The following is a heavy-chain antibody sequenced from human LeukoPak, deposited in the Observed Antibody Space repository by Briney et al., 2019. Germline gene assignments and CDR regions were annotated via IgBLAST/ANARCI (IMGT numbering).Heavy chain of an antibody. CDR3: ARGPILRWLQFRYYFDY. Sequence: GGSLRLSCAASGFTFSSYSMNWVRQAPGKGLGWVSSISSSSSYIYYADSVKGRFTISRDNAKNSLYLQMNSLRAEDTAVYYCARGPILRWLQFRYYFDYWGQGTLVTVSS. V-gene: IGHV3-21*04. CDR1: GFTFSSYS. CDR2: ISSSSSYI. D-gene: IGHD5-24*01. J-gene: IGHJ4*02.